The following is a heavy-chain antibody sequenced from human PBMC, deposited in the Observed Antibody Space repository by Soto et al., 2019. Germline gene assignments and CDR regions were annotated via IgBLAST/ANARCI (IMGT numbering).Heavy chain of an antibody. CDR3: ARLGLGIVGY. CDR1: GGSISSSSYY. Sequence: SETLSLTCTVSGGSISSSSYYWGWIRQPPGKGLEWIGSIYYSGSTYYNPSLKSRVTISVDTSKNQFSLKLSSVTAADTAGYYCARLGLGIVGYWGQGTLVTVSS. D-gene: IGHD1-26*01. CDR2: IYYSGST. J-gene: IGHJ4*02. V-gene: IGHV4-39*01.